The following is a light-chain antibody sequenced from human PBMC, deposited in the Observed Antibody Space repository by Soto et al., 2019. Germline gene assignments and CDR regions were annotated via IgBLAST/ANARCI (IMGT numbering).Light chain of an antibody. Sequence: DIVLTQTRLSSPVTLGQPASISCRSSQSLVHIDGNTYFNWLQQRPGQPPRLLIYKISNRLPGVPDRFSGSGAGPDFTLKISSVEAEDVGVYYCMQATQSYIFGQGTRLEIK. J-gene: IGKJ2*01. CDR1: QSLVHIDGNTY. CDR3: MQATQSYI. CDR2: KIS. V-gene: IGKV2-24*01.